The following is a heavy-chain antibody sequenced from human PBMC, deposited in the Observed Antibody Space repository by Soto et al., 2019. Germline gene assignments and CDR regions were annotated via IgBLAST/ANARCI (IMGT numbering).Heavy chain of an antibody. Sequence: ASVKVSCKASGYTFTSYAMHWVRQPPGQRLEWMGWINAGNGNTKYSQKFQGRVTITRDTSASTAYMELSSLRSEDTAVYYCARGINRNWFDLWGQGTLVTVSS. CDR1: GYTFTSYA. J-gene: IGHJ5*02. CDR3: ARGINRNWFDL. V-gene: IGHV1-3*01. CDR2: INAGNGNT.